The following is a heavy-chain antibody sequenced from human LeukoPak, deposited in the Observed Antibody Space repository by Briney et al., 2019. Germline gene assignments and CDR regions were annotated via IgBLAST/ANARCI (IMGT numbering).Heavy chain of an antibody. J-gene: IGHJ4*02. CDR2: IKSKTDGGTT. D-gene: IGHD2-15*01. Sequence: GGSLRLSCAASGFTFTNAWMSWVRQAPGKGLEWVGRIKSKTDGGTTDYAAPVKGRFTISRDDSKNTLFLQMNSLRAEDTAVYYCAKEADGSFDYWGQGTLVTVSS. V-gene: IGHV3-15*01. CDR1: GFTFTNAW. CDR3: AKEADGSFDY.